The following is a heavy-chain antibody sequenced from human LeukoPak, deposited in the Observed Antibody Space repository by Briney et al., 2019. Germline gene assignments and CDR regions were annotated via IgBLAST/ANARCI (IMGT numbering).Heavy chain of an antibody. Sequence: GGSLRLSCAASGFTFSPAWMSWVRQAPGKGLQWVGRIKSRTDGGTTDYAAPVKGRFTISRDDSRNTLFLQMNSLKAEDTAVYYCTTALAGTFDYWGQGTLVTVSS. D-gene: IGHD1-7*01. CDR2: IKSRTDGGTT. J-gene: IGHJ4*02. V-gene: IGHV3-15*01. CDR1: GFTFSPAW. CDR3: TTALAGTFDY.